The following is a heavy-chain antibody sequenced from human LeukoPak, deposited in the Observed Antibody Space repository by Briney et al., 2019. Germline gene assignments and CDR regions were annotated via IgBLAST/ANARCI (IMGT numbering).Heavy chain of an antibody. CDR1: GGSFSGYY. CDR2: INHSGST. V-gene: IGHV4-34*01. J-gene: IGHJ4*02. CDR3: ASGPVGIGHYAIRRGGYFDY. Sequence: PSETLSLTCAVYGGSFSGYYWSWIRQPPGKGLEWIGEINHSGSTNYNPSLKSRVTISVDTSKNQFSLKLSSVTAADTAVYYCASGPVGIGHYAIRRGGYFDYWGQGTLVTVSS. D-gene: IGHD3-22*01.